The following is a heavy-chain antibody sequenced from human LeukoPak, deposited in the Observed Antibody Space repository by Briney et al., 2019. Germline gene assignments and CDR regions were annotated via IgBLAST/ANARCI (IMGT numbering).Heavy chain of an antibody. J-gene: IGHJ4*02. Sequence: PGGSLRLSCEASGFTFDDYAMHWVRQAPGKGLEWVSSISWNSGSIGYSDSVKGRFTISRDNAKNSLYLQMNSLRAEDTALYYCAKDSIGTAAAGPIDYWGQGTLVTVSS. CDR1: GFTFDDYA. CDR3: AKDSIGTAAAGPIDY. V-gene: IGHV3-9*01. CDR2: ISWNSGSI. D-gene: IGHD6-13*01.